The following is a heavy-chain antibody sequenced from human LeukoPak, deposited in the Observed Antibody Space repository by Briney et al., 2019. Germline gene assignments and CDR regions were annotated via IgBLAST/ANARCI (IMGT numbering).Heavy chain of an antibody. J-gene: IGHJ4*02. CDR1: GGSISSSSYF. Sequence: SETLSLTCTVSGGSISSSSYFWGWIRQPPGQGLEWIGSIYYSGSTYYNPSLKSPVTISVDTSKNQFSLKLSSVTAADTAVYYCARRDTYYDFWSAYKIDYWGQGTLVTVSS. V-gene: IGHV4-39*01. CDR3: ARRDTYYDFWSAYKIDY. D-gene: IGHD3-3*01. CDR2: IYYSGST.